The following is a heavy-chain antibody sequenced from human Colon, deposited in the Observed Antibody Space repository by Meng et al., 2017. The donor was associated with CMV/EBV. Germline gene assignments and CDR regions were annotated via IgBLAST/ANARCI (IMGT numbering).Heavy chain of an antibody. J-gene: IGHJ4*02. Sequence: GGSLRLSCAASGFTFSGSAMHWVRQAPGKGLEWVGRIRTKANDYATTYGESVKGRFTISRDDSKNTAYLQMNSLKTEDTAVYYCTSLDSGYVGLDVWGQGTLVTVSS. CDR3: TSLDSGYVGLDV. CDR1: GFTFSGSA. CDR2: IRTKANDYAT. V-gene: IGHV3-73*01. D-gene: IGHD5-12*01.